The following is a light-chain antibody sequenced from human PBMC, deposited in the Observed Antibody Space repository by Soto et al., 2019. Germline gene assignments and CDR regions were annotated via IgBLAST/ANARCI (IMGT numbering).Light chain of an antibody. J-gene: IGKJ5*01. CDR1: HSLLHSDGKTY. CDR3: MQALQSLT. CDR2: FGS. V-gene: IGKV2-28*01. Sequence: TQPPSASGSPGQSVTSSCKSSHSLLHSDGKTYLDCYVQKPGQSPQLLIYFGSNRAPGVPDRFSGSGSGTDFTLKINRVEAEDVGTYYCMQALQSLTFGQGTRLEI.